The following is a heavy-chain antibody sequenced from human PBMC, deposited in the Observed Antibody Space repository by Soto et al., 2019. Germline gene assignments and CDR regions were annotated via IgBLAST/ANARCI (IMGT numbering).Heavy chain of an antibody. V-gene: IGHV4-34*01. CDR2: INHSGST. CDR1: GGSFSGYY. CDR3: ARDKITGLFDY. J-gene: IGHJ4*02. Sequence: QVQLQQWGAGLLKPSETLSLTCAVYGGSFSGYYWTWIRKPPGTGLEWIGEINHSGSTNYNPSLKSRVTISVDTSTTQFSLKLTSVTAADTAVYYCARDKITGLFDYWGQGTLVTVSS. D-gene: IGHD2-8*02.